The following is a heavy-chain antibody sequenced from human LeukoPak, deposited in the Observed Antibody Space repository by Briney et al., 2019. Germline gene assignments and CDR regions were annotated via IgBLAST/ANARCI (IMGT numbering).Heavy chain of an antibody. D-gene: IGHD5-18*01. Sequence: SETLSLTCTVSGYSITSAYYWGWIRQPPGKGLEWTGSISHSGSIYYNPSLKSRLTITIDTSKNQFSLKLSSVTAADTAVYYCARLGAWIQLSQGYLDLWGRGTLVTVSS. CDR3: ARLGAWIQLSQGYLDL. CDR2: ISHSGSI. CDR1: GYSITSAYY. J-gene: IGHJ2*01. V-gene: IGHV4-38-2*02.